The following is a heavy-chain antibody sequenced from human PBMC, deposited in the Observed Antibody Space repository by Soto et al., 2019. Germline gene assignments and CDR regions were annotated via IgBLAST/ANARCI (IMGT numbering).Heavy chain of an antibody. CDR1: GFTFSSYS. CDR3: ARDVMGYYGSGCRPYYFDY. D-gene: IGHD3-10*01. Sequence: GGSLRLSCAASGFTFSSYSMNWVRQAPGKGLEWVSSISSSSYLYYADSVKGRFTISRDNAKNSLYLQMNSLRAEDTAVYYCARDVMGYYGSGCRPYYFDYWGQGTLVTVSS. V-gene: IGHV3-21*01. CDR2: ISSSSYL. J-gene: IGHJ4*02.